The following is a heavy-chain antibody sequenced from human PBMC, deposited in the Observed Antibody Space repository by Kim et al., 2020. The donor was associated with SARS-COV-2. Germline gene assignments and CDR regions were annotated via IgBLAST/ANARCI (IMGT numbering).Heavy chain of an antibody. Sequence: SETLSLTCAVYGGSFSGYYWSWIRQPPGKGLEWIGEINHSGSTNYNPSLKSRVTISVDTSKNQFSLKLSSVTAADTAVYYCARGLSRGSGSSYVFDYWGQGTLVTVSS. J-gene: IGHJ4*02. CDR1: GGSFSGYY. CDR3: ARGLSRGSGSSYVFDY. V-gene: IGHV4-34*01. CDR2: INHSGST. D-gene: IGHD3-22*01.